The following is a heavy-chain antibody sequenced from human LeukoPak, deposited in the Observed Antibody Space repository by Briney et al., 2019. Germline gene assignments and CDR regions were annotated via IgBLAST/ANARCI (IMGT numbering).Heavy chain of an antibody. CDR2: INSDGSST. CDR1: GFTFSGSA. CDR3: ARLVARYDSSGYYYLYYFDY. J-gene: IGHJ4*02. V-gene: IGHV3-74*01. D-gene: IGHD3-22*01. Sequence: GGSLKLSCAASGFTFSGSAMHWVRQAPGKGLVWVSRINSDGSSTSYADSVKGRFTISRDNAKNTLYLQMNSLRAEDTAVYYCARLVARYDSSGYYYLYYFDYWGQGTLVTVSS.